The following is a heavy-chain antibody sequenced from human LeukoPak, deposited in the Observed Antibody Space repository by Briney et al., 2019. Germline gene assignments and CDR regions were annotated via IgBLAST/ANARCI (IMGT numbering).Heavy chain of an antibody. CDR1: GFTFSGSD. CDR3: ATSRTLDH. Sequence: PGGSLRLSCAASGFTFSGSDMHWVRQAPGKGLEWVATISYDGGKKNYAAAVQGRFTVSRDNAKNSLYLQMNSLRAEDTAVYYCATSRTLDHWGQGTLVIVSS. CDR2: ISYDGGKK. J-gene: IGHJ4*02. V-gene: IGHV3-30*03.